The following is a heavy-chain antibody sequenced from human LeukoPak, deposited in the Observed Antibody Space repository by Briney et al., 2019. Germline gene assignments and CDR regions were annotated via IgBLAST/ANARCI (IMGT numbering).Heavy chain of an antibody. D-gene: IGHD3-3*01. V-gene: IGHV5-51*01. CDR1: GYNFTSYW. CDR2: IYPGDSDI. Sequence: GESLKISCKGSGYNFTSYWIGWVRQMPGKGLEWMGIIYPGDSDIRYCPSLQGQVTISADKSISTAYLQWSSLKALDTATYYCARRVYYDFWSGYYADWYFDLWGRGTLVTVSS. CDR3: ARRVYYDFWSGYYADWYFDL. J-gene: IGHJ2*01.